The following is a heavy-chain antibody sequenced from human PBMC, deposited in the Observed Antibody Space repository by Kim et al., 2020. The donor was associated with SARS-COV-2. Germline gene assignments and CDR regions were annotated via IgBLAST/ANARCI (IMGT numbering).Heavy chain of an antibody. J-gene: IGHJ3*02. CDR3: ASRRRVGTMIARPGAFDI. CDR2: INHSGST. D-gene: IGHD3-22*01. Sequence: SETLSLTCAVYGGSFSGYYWSWIRQPPGKGLEWIGEINHSGSTNYNPSLKSRVTISVDTSKNQFSLKLSSVTAADTAVYYCASRRRVGTMIARPGAFDIWGQGTMVTVSS. V-gene: IGHV4-34*01. CDR1: GGSFSGYY.